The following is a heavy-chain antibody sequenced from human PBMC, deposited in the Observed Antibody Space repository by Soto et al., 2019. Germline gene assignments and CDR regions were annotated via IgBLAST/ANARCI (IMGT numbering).Heavy chain of an antibody. Sequence: GGSLRLSCAASGFTFSNYAMNWVRQAPGKGLEWVSGISGRGGDTAYADSMKGRFTLSRDNSKNTLYLQMNSLRAEDTAVYYCAKGYFSASSGYNYAFDIWGQGTMVTVSS. CDR3: AKGYFSASSGYNYAFDI. V-gene: IGHV3-23*01. CDR2: ISGRGGDT. CDR1: GFTFSNYA. J-gene: IGHJ3*02. D-gene: IGHD3-22*01.